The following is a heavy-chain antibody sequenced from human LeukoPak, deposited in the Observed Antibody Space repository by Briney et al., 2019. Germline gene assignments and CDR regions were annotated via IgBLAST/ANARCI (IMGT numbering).Heavy chain of an antibody. CDR2: IRSKADGGTT. D-gene: IGHD3-10*01. Sequence: GVSLRLSCTASGFTFCDYAMTWVPQAPGKGREWVGFIRSKADGGTTEYAASVKDRFTISRDDSKSIAYLQMNSLKTEDIGVYYCTRGKRGIDYWGQGTLVTVSS. CDR1: GFTFCDYA. CDR3: TRGKRGIDY. V-gene: IGHV3-49*04. J-gene: IGHJ4*02.